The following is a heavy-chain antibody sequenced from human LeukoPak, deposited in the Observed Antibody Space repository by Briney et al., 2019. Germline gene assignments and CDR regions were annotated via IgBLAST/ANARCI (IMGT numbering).Heavy chain of an antibody. CDR3: ARLSNGYSSGCKY. D-gene: IGHD6-19*01. Sequence: RGESLQISCKGSGYSFTSYWIGWVRQLPGKGLEWMGIIYPGDSDTRYSPSFQGQVTISADKSINSAYLQWSSLKASDTAMYYCARLSNGYSSGCKYWGQGTLVTVSS. CDR2: IYPGDSDT. CDR1: GYSFTSYW. J-gene: IGHJ4*02. V-gene: IGHV5-51*01.